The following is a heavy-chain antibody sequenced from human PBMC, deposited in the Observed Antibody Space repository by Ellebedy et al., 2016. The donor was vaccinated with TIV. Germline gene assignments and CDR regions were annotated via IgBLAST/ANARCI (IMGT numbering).Heavy chain of an antibody. CDR2: TKQDGSEK. V-gene: IGHV3-7*01. Sequence: PGGSLRLSCAASGFTFSTCWMGWVRQAAGKGLEWVANTKQDGSEKYYVDSVMGRFTISRDTAKNSLILQMNSLRDEDTAVYYCARDGRYGGLFDYWGQGTPVTVSS. D-gene: IGHD4-23*01. CDR1: GFTFSTCW. J-gene: IGHJ4*02. CDR3: ARDGRYGGLFDY.